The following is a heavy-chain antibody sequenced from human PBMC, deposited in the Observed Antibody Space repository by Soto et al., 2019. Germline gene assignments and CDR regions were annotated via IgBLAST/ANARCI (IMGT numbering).Heavy chain of an antibody. V-gene: IGHV4-34*01. CDR3: ARGARCGMNYYYKMDV. J-gene: IGHJ6*01. CDR1: GGSFSGYY. D-gene: IGHD1-1*01. Sequence: SETLSLTCAVYGGSFSGYYWSWIRQHPGKGLEWIGEINHSGSTNYNPSLKSRVTISVDTSKNQFSLTLSSVTAADTTVYYCARGARCGMNYYYKMDVWGQVTTHTITS. CDR2: INHSGST.